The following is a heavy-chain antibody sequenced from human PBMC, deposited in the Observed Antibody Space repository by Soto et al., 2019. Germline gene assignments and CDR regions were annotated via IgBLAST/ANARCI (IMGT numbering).Heavy chain of an antibody. CDR2: IFPGDSDT. V-gene: IGHV5-51*01. CDR3: ARARVSTPRLEDPFDI. D-gene: IGHD3-3*01. J-gene: IGHJ3*02. Sequence: PGESLKISCKGSGYSFTTYWLAWVRQMPGKGLEYMGIIFPGDSDTRYSPSFQGQFTISADKSISTAYLQWTSLRASDTAIYYCARARVSTPRLEDPFDIWGQGTMVTVSS. CDR1: GYSFTTYW.